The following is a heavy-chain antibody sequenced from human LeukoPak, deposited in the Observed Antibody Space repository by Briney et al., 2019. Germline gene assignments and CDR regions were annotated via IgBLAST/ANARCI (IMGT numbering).Heavy chain of an antibody. Sequence: SETLSLTCAVYGGSFSGYYWSWIRQPPGKGLEWIGEINRSGSTNYNPSLKSRVTISVDTSKNQFSLKLSSVTAADTAVYYCARDRAPYCSSTSCYQGHDYWGQGTLVTVSS. J-gene: IGHJ4*02. D-gene: IGHD2-2*01. CDR3: ARDRAPYCSSTSCYQGHDY. CDR1: GGSFSGYY. CDR2: INRSGST. V-gene: IGHV4-34*01.